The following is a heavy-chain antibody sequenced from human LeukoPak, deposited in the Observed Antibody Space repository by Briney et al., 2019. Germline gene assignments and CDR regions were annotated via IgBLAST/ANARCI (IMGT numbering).Heavy chain of an antibody. V-gene: IGHV1-69*01. CDR3: ARELGGSGYRQYYYYGMDV. J-gene: IGHJ6*02. D-gene: IGHD3-22*01. CDR1: GGTFSSYA. Sequence: SVKVSCKASGGTFSSYAISWVRQAPGQGLEWMGGIIPIFGTANYAQKFQGRVTITADESTSTAYMELSSLRSEDTGVYYGARELGGSGYRQYYYYGMDVWGQGATVTVSS. CDR2: IIPIFGTA.